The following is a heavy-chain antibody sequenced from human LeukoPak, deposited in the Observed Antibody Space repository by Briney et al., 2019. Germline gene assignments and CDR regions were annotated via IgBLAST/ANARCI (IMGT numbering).Heavy chain of an antibody. Sequence: GESLKISCKGSGYSFTSYWIGWVRQMPGKGLEWMGIIYPGDSDTRYSPSFQGQVTISADKSISTAYLQWSSLKASDTAMYYCARQRPSDPYSSSWLDDYYYYYGMDVWGQGTTVTVSS. CDR1: GYSFTSYW. CDR3: ARQRPSDPYSSSWLDDYYYYYGMDV. J-gene: IGHJ6*02. CDR2: IYPGDSDT. V-gene: IGHV5-51*01. D-gene: IGHD6-13*01.